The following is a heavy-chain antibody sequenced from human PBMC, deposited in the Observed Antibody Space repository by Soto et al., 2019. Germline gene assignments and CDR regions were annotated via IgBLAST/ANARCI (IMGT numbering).Heavy chain of an antibody. V-gene: IGHV4-39*01. CDR1: GGSISSSSYY. J-gene: IGHJ4*02. D-gene: IGHD1-20*01. Sequence: QLQLQESGPGLVKPSETLSLTCTVSGGSISSSSYYWGWIRQPPGKGLEWNGSIYYSGSTYYNPYLKSRETIAVDTSKNQFSLKLSSVTAADTAVDYCARLTGTVDYWGQGTLVTVSS. CDR2: IYYSGST. CDR3: ARLTGTVDY.